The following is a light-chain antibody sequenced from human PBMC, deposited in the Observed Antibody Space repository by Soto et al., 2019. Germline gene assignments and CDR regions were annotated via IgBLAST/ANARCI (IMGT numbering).Light chain of an antibody. CDR3: MQALQTVT. CDR2: LGS. V-gene: IGKV2-28*01. J-gene: IGKJ3*01. Sequence: DIVLFQSPLSLPATPGEPASISCRSSQSRLHSNGYNYLDWYLQKPGQSPQLLIYLGSNRASGVPDRFSGSGSGTDFTLKISRVEAEDVGVYYCMQALQTVTFGPGTKVDI. CDR1: QSRLHSNGYNY.